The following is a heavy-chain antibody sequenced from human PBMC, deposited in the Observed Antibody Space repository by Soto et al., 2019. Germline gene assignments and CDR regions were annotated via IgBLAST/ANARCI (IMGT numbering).Heavy chain of an antibody. J-gene: IGHJ4*02. CDR2: IRSKAYGGTT. Sequence: SLRLSCTASGFTFGDYAMSWFRQAPGKGLEWVGFIRSKAYGGTTEYAASVKGRFTVSRDNAKNSLFLQMSRLRDEDTVVYFRARAKYGGAYSPFDNWGQGSLVTV. D-gene: IGHD1-26*01. CDR1: GFTFGDYA. V-gene: IGHV3-49*03. CDR3: ARAKYGGAYSPFDN.